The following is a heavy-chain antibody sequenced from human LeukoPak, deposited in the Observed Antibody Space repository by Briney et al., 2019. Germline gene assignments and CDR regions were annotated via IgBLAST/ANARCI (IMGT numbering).Heavy chain of an antibody. J-gene: IGHJ4*02. CDR2: INHSGST. CDR3: ARGAPLTTVTNFDY. V-gene: IGHV4-34*01. CDR1: GGSFSGYY. D-gene: IGHD4-17*01. Sequence: SETLSLTCAVYGGSFSGYYWSWIRQPPGKGLEWIGEINHSGSTNYNPSLKSRVTISVDTFKNQFSLKLSSVTAADTAVYYCARGAPLTTVTNFDYWGQGTLVTVSS.